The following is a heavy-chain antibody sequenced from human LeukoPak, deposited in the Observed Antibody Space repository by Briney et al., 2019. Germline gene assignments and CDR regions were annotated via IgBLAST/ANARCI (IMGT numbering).Heavy chain of an antibody. Sequence: PGESLKISCKTSGYKFTNFWIGWVRQMPGKGLEWMGVIYPDDSDTRYSPSFQGQVTISADKSITTAYQQWSNLRASDTAMYYCARRNFDNIDFWGQGTPVTVSS. CDR2: IYPDDSDT. J-gene: IGHJ6*02. D-gene: IGHD4-11*01. V-gene: IGHV5-51*01. CDR1: GYKFTNFW. CDR3: ARRNFDNIDF.